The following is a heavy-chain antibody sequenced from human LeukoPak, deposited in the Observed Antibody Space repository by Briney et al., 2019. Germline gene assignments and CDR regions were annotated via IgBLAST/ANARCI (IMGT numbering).Heavy chain of an antibody. J-gene: IGHJ5*02. CDR3: ARGRRVLRFLEWFRDWFDP. V-gene: IGHV4-38-2*02. CDR2: IYHSGST. D-gene: IGHD3-3*01. Sequence: SETLSLTCTVSGYSISSGYYWGWIRQPPGKGLEWIGSIYHSGSTYYNPSLKSRVTISVDTSKNQFSLKLSSVTAADTAVYYCARGRRVLRFLEWFRDWFDPWGQGTLVTVSS. CDR1: GYSISSGYY.